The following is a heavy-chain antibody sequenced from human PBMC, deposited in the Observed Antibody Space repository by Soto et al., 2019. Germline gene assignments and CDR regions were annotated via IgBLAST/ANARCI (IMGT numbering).Heavy chain of an antibody. CDR1: GFTFSSYS. V-gene: IGHV3-48*01. CDR3: VRRAVAGFDY. D-gene: IGHD6-19*01. Sequence: EVQLVESGGGLVQPGGSLRLSCAASGFTFSSYSMNWVRQAPGKGLEWVSYISSSSSTIYYADSVKGRFTISRDNANNSLSLQMNSLRAEDTAVYYCVRRAVAGFDYWGQGTLVTVSS. J-gene: IGHJ4*02. CDR2: ISSSSSTI.